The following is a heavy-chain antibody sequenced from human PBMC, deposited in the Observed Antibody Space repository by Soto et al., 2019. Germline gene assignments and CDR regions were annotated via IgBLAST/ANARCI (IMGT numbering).Heavy chain of an antibody. CDR3: ARDLAGTPGPERGGLDD. D-gene: IGHD1-1*01. CDR1: GFTLTSYY. CDR2: MSPSGRST. Sequence: QVQLVQSGAEVKKPGASVKVSCKAFGFTLTSYYMHWVRQAPGQGLEWMGIMSPSGRSTTYAQKFEGGASMTRDTSTSTVYMELSSLRSEDPAVYYCARDLAGTPGPERGGLDDWGQGTLVTVSS. J-gene: IGHJ4*02. V-gene: IGHV1-46*01.